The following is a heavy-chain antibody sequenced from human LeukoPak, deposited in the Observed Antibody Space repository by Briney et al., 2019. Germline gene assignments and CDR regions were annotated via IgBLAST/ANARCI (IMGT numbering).Heavy chain of an antibody. CDR2: IYYSGST. D-gene: IGHD1-26*01. Sequence: SETPSLTCTVSGGSISSYYWSWIRQPPGKGLEWIGYIYYSGSTNYNPSLKSRVTISVDTSRNQFSLKLSSVTAADTAVYYCARHDDGSYSYWGQGTLVTVSS. V-gene: IGHV4-59*08. CDR1: GGSISSYY. J-gene: IGHJ4*02. CDR3: ARHDDGSYSY.